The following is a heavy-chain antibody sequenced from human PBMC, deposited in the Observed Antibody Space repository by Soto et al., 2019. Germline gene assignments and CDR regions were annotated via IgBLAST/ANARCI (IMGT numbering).Heavy chain of an antibody. CDR3: ASRAVTD. D-gene: IGHD3-10*01. CDR1: GFIFNNYW. V-gene: IGHV3-7*01. Sequence: EVQLVESGGGLVQPGGSLRLSCAASGFIFNNYWMSWVRQAPGKGLEWVAKINQDGSDTYYVDSVKGRFTISRDNAKNSLYLQINGVRAEDTAVYYCASRAVTDWGQGTLVTVSS. CDR2: INQDGSDT. J-gene: IGHJ4*02.